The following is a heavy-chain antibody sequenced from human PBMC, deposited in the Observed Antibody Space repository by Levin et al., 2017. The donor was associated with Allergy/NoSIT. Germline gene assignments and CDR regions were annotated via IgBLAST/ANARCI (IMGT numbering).Heavy chain of an antibody. CDR3: ARELGSWHGVLQANYYYGVDV. V-gene: IGHV3-13*01. D-gene: IGHD6-13*01. J-gene: IGHJ6*02. CDR2: TGTAGDT. Sequence: GGSLRLSCAASGFTFSTYDMHWVRQGTGKGLEWVSSTGTAGDTYYAGSVKGRFTISRENAKNSLYLQMNSLTAGDTAVYYCARELGSWHGVLQANYYYGVDVWGQGTTVTVSS. CDR1: GFTFSTYD.